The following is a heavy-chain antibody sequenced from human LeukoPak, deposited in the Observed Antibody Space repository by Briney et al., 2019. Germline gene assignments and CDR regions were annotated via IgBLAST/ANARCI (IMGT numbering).Heavy chain of an antibody. J-gene: IGHJ4*02. D-gene: IGHD4-17*01. V-gene: IGHV4-61*02. CDR2: IYTSGST. CDR3: ARGDGWGDYGDYYFDF. CDR1: GGSISSGSYY. Sequence: SETLSLICTVSGGSISSGSYYWSWIRQPAGKGLEWIGRIYTSGSTNYNPSLKSRVTISVDTSKNQFSLKLSSVTAADTAVYYCARGDGWGDYGDYYFDFWGQGILVTVSS.